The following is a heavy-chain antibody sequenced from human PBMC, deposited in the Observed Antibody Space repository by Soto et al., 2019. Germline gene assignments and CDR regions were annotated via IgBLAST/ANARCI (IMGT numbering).Heavy chain of an antibody. D-gene: IGHD6-13*01. CDR3: ARDSGSSSWYWCFDL. V-gene: IGHV3-30*04. J-gene: IGHJ2*01. Sequence: GGSLRLSCAASGFTFSSYAMHWVRQAPGKGLEWVAVISYDGSNKYYADSVKGRFTISRDNSKNTLYLQMNSLRAEDTAVYYCARDSGSSSWYWCFDLWGRGTLVTVSS. CDR1: GFTFSSYA. CDR2: ISYDGSNK.